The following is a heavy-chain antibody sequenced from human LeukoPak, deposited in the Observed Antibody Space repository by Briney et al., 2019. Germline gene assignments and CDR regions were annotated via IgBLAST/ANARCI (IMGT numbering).Heavy chain of an antibody. CDR1: GGSISSSNW. D-gene: IGHD2-2*01. V-gene: IGHV4-4*02. J-gene: IGHJ5*02. Sequence: PSETLSLTCAVSGGSISSSNWWSWVRQPPGKGLEWIGETYHSGSTNYNPSLKSRVTISVDKSKNQFSLKLSSVTAADTAVYYCARDSGNCSSTSCYSWFDPWGQGTLVTVSS. CDR2: TYHSGST. CDR3: ARDSGNCSSTSCYSWFDP.